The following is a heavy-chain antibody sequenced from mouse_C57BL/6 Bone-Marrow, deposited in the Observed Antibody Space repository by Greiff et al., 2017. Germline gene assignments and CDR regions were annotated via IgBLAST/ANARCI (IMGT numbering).Heavy chain of an antibody. Sequence: EVQLVESGGGLVKPGGSLKLSCAASGFTFSSYAMSWVRQTPEKRLEWVATISDGGSYTYYPDNVKGRFTISRDNAKNNLYLQMSHLKSEDTAMYYCARDSTVVGYYAMDYWGQGTSVTVSS. CDR2: ISDGGSYT. V-gene: IGHV5-4*01. CDR1: GFTFSSYA. CDR3: ARDSTVVGYYAMDY. J-gene: IGHJ4*01. D-gene: IGHD1-1*01.